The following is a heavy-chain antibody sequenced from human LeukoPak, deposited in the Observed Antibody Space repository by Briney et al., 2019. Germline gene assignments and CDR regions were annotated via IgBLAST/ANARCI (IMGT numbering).Heavy chain of an antibody. CDR3: AKEGTFLPGYTNNNWFDP. V-gene: IGHV4-38-2*02. D-gene: IGHD2/OR15-2a*01. CDR2: IHHSGTT. CDR1: GYSINSGYY. J-gene: IGHJ5*02. Sequence: SETLSLTCTVSGYSINSGYYWGWIRQPPGKGLKWIGSIHHSGTTNYNPSLKSRVTISVDTSKNQLSLKLSSVTAADTAHYYCAKEGTFLPGYTNNNWFDPWGQGTLVTVSS.